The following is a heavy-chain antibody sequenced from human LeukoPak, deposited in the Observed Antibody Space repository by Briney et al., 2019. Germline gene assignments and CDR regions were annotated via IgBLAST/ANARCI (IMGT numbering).Heavy chain of an antibody. CDR2: IKQDGSEK. D-gene: IGHD2-15*01. V-gene: IGHV3-7*01. Sequence: PGGSLRLSCAASGFTFSSYLMSCVRQAPGKGLEWVANIKQDGSEKYYVDSVKGRFTISRDNHKNSLYPQMTSLRAEDTAVYYCARESCSGGSCYSGLVAFDIWGQGTMVTVSS. CDR1: GFTFSSYL. CDR3: ARESCSGGSCYSGLVAFDI. J-gene: IGHJ3*02.